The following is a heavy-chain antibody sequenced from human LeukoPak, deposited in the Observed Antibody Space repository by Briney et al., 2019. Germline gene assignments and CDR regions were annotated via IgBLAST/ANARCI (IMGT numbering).Heavy chain of an antibody. J-gene: IGHJ3*01. Sequence: PETRSPTCEVYGGSFSGYYWSWIRQPPGKGLEWIGEINHCGRTNYNPSLKSRVSISVNTSKSQFSLKLSSVTAADTAVYYCARGPPPTYGGAFFDSWGRATIVVVSS. V-gene: IGHV4-34*01. CDR1: GGSFSGYY. CDR3: ARGPPPTYGGAFFDS. D-gene: IGHD4-23*01. CDR2: INHCGRT.